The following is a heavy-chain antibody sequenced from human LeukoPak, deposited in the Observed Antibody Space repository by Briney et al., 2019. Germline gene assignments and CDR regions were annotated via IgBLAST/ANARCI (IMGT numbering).Heavy chain of an antibody. V-gene: IGHV1-46*01. D-gene: IGHD3-3*01. CDR3: ARAEPRTFGVVIYFHY. CDR2: INPSGGST. J-gene: IGHJ4*02. Sequence: GASVKVSCKGSGYTFTSYYMHLVRQAPGQGLEWMGIINPSGGSTSYAQKFQGRGTMTRDTSTSTGYMELSRLRSDDTAVYYCARAEPRTFGVVIYFHYWGQGPLVTVSS. CDR1: GYTFTSYY.